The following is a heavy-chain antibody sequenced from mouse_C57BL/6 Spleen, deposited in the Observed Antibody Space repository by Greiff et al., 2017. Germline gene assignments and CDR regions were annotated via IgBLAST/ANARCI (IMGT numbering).Heavy chain of an antibody. J-gene: IGHJ4*01. CDR3: AGDGSSHYYAMDY. D-gene: IGHD1-1*01. CDR1: GYTFTDYY. V-gene: IGHV1-76*01. CDR2: IYPGSGNT. Sequence: QVHVKQSGAELVRPGASVKLSCKASGYTFTDYYINWVKQRPGQGLEWIARIYPGSGNTYYNEKFKGKATLTAEKSSSTAYMQLSSLTSEDSAVYFCAGDGSSHYYAMDYWGQGTSVTVSS.